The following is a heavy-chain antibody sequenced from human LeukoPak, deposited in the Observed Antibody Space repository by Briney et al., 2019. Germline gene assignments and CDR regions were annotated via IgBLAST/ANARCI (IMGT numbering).Heavy chain of an antibody. CDR1: GFRFTDYC. CDR3: ARDYGDYIGAFDI. Sequence: GGPLQISAKGSGFRFTDYCIAGGHQMPGKGLGGMGFIYPGDSSTTYHPPFQDQATTSAHNSLYTSYLHWSSLKASDTAMYYCARDYGDYIGAFDIWGPGTMVTVSS. J-gene: IGHJ3*02. D-gene: IGHD4-17*01. CDR2: IYPGDSST. V-gene: IGHV5-51*07.